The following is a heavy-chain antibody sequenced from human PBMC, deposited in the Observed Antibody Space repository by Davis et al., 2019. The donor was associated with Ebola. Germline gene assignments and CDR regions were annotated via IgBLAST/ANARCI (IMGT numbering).Heavy chain of an antibody. D-gene: IGHD1-26*01. CDR2: INHSGST. CDR1: GGSISSSNW. Sequence: MPGGSLRLSCAVSGGSISSSNWWSWVRQPPGKGLEWIGEINHSGSTNYNPSLKSRVTISVDTSKNQFSLKLSSVTAADTAVYYCARQVGAGPFDYWGQGTLVTVSS. J-gene: IGHJ4*02. CDR3: ARQVGAGPFDY. V-gene: IGHV4-4*02.